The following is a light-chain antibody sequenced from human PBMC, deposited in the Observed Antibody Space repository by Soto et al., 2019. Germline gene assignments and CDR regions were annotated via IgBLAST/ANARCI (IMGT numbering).Light chain of an antibody. CDR3: QQRSNWPPWT. V-gene: IGKV3-15*01. J-gene: IGKJ1*01. CDR1: QSVRTN. CDR2: GAS. Sequence: EIVMTQSPATLSVSPGERATLSCRASQSVRTNLAWYQQKPGQAPRLLMYGASTRATGVPVRFSGSGSGTEFTLTISSLQSEDFAVYYCQQRSNWPPWTFGQGTKVDI.